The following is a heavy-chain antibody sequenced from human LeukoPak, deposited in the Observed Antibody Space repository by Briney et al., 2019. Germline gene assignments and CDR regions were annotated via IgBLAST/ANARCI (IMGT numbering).Heavy chain of an antibody. CDR3: AKVGVLNGMDV. Sequence: GGSLRLSCAASGFTFDDYAMHWVRQAPGKGLEWVSGISWNSGSIGYADSVKGRFTISRDNAKNSLYLQMNSLRAKDTALYYCAKVGVLNGMDVWGQGTTVTVSS. CDR1: GFTFDDYA. J-gene: IGHJ6*02. V-gene: IGHV3-9*01. D-gene: IGHD3-10*01. CDR2: ISWNSGSI.